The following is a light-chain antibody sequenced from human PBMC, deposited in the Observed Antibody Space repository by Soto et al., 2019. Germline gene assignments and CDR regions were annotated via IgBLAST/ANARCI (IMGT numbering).Light chain of an antibody. V-gene: IGLV1-40*01. J-gene: IGLJ3*02. CDR1: SSNIGAGYD. CDR3: QSYDSSLGGSRV. CDR2: ANN. Sequence: QSVLTQPPSVSGAPGQRVTISCTGGSSNIGAGYDVHWYQQLPGTAPKLLIYANNNRASGVPDRFSASRSGTSASLAIAGLQTEDEADYHCQSYDSSLGGSRVFGGGTKVTVL.